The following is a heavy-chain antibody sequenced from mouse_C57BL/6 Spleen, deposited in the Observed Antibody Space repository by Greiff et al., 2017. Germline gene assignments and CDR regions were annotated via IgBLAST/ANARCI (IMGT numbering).Heavy chain of an antibody. D-gene: IGHD2-5*01. CDR2: IDPSDSET. Sequence: QVQLQQPGAELVRPGSSVKLSCKASGYTFTSYWMHWVKQRPIQGLEWIGNIDPSDSETHYNQKFKDKATLTVDKSSSTAYMQLSSLTSEDSAVYYCARGDSNYEGFAYWGQGTLVTVSA. CDR3: ARGDSNYEGFAY. CDR1: GYTFTSYW. V-gene: IGHV1-52*01. J-gene: IGHJ3*01.